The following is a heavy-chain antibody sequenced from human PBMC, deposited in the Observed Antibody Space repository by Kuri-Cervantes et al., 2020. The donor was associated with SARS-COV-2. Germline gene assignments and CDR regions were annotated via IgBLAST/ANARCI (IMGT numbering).Heavy chain of an antibody. CDR2: INHSGGT. D-gene: IGHD3-16*01. Sequence: GSLRLSCAVYGGSFSGYYWSWIRQPPGKGLEWIGEINHSGGTNYNPSLRSRVTISVDTSKNQFSLKLSSVTAADTAVYYCARAWGYWGQGTLATVAS. J-gene: IGHJ4*02. CDR1: GGSFSGYY. CDR3: ARAWGY. V-gene: IGHV4-34*01.